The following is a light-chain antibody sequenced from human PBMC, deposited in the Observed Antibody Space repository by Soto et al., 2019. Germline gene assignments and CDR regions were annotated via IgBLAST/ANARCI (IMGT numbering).Light chain of an antibody. V-gene: IGKV3-20*01. Sequence: EIVLTQSPGTLSLSPGERATLSCRASQSVTNSFLAWYQQKPGQAPRLRIYGASTRASGIPDRISGSGSGTDFTLTISRLEPEDFAVYYCQQYGSSPRTFGQGTKVEIK. CDR2: GAS. J-gene: IGKJ1*01. CDR3: QQYGSSPRT. CDR1: QSVTNSF.